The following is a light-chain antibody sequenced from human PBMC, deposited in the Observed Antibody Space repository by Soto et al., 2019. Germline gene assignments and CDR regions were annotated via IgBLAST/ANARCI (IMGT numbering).Light chain of an antibody. Sequence: DIQMTQSPSSVSASVGDRVTITCRATQGLSGSLAWYQQKPGKAPKLLISVTSRLQSGVPSRFSGSASGTDFPPTIDSLQPEDLATYYCQQGHNWPLTFGQGTRLEIK. CDR2: VTS. V-gene: IGKV1-12*01. J-gene: IGKJ5*01. CDR1: QGLSGS. CDR3: QQGHNWPLT.